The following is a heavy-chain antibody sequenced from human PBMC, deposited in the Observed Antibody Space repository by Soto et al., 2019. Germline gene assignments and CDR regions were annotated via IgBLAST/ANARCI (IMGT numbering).Heavy chain of an antibody. CDR3: ARSPFLECN. CDR1: GFTFSSYE. V-gene: IGHV3-48*03. CDR2: ISSSGSTI. Sequence: GGSLRLSCAASGFTFSSYEMNWVRQAPGKGLEWVSYISSSGSTIYYADSVKGRFTISRDNAKNSLFLQMNSLRVEDTAVYYCARSPFLECNWAQGTLVTVSS. D-gene: IGHD3-3*02. J-gene: IGHJ4*02.